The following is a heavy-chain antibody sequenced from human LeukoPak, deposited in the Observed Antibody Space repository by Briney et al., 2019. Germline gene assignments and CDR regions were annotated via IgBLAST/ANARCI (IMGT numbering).Heavy chain of an antibody. CDR3: AKALWGFTVTIDY. Sequence: PGGSLRLSCAASGFTFSSYAMSWVRQAPGKGLEWVAFIRYDGSNKYYADSAKGRFTISRDNSKKTLYLQMNSLRAEDTAVYYCAKALWGFTVTIDYWGQGTLVTVSS. D-gene: IGHD4-17*01. CDR1: GFTFSSYA. J-gene: IGHJ4*02. CDR2: IRYDGSNK. V-gene: IGHV3-30*02.